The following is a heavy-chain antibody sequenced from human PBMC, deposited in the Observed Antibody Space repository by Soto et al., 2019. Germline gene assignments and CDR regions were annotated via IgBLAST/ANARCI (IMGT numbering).Heavy chain of an antibody. D-gene: IGHD3-10*01. Sequence: QVKLVESGGGVVQPGRSLRLSCAASGFNVSAYTMHWVRQAPGKGLEWVAVISSDGNHKYYTDSVKGRFTISRDTSTNTLYLQMNGLRAEDTAVDYCAIWAQPRFDYWGQGTLVTVSS. CDR2: ISSDGNHK. CDR3: AIWAQPRFDY. J-gene: IGHJ4*02. CDR1: GFNVSAYT. V-gene: IGHV3-30-3*01.